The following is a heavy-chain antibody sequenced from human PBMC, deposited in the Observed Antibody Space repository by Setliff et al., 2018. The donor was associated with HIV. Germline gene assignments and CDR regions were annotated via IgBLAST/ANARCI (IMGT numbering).Heavy chain of an antibody. D-gene: IGHD3-22*01. J-gene: IGHJ4*02. V-gene: IGHV4-31*02. Sequence: SWIRQHPGKGLEWIGYIYYSGSTYYNPSLKSRVTISVDTSKNQFSLKLSSVTAADTAVYYCASTYYYDSSGYYLSPWGQGTLVTVSS. CDR3: ASTYYYDSSGYYLSP. CDR2: IYYSGST.